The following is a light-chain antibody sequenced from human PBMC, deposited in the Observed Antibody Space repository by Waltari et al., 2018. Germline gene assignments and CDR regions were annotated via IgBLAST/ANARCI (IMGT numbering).Light chain of an antibody. CDR3: QQYNNWPTWT. J-gene: IGKJ1*01. V-gene: IGKV3-15*01. CDR1: HSVKTN. CDR2: DAS. Sequence: EVVMTQSPATLSVSPGERATLSCRASHSVKTNLAWYQQKPGQDPVLVIFDASTRATGIPARFSGSGSGTEFTLTISSLQPEDSAVYYCQQYNNWPTWTFGQGAKVEIK.